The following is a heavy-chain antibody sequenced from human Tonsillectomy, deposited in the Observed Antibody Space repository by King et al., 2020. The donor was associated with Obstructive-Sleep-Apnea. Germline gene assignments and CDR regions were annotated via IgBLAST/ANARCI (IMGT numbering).Heavy chain of an antibody. CDR2: SDPEDGET. Sequence: VQLVQSGAEVKKPGASVKVSCKVSGYTLTELSMHWVRQAPGKGLEWMGGSDPEDGETIYAQKFQGRVTVTEDTSTDTAYMELSSLRSEDTAVYYCAAQDDTIRGRPFDFWGQGTLVTVSS. J-gene: IGHJ4*02. CDR3: AAQDDTIRGRPFDF. D-gene: IGHD1-1*01. CDR1: GYTLTELS. V-gene: IGHV1-24*01.